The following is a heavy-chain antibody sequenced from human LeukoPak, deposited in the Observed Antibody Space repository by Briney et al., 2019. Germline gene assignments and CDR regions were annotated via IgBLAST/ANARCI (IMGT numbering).Heavy chain of an antibody. CDR1: GFIFVDYG. V-gene: IGHV3-20*04. J-gene: IGHJ4*02. Sequence: PGGSLRLSCAASGFIFVDYGMSWVRQAPGKGLEWVSGINWNGGSTGYADSVKGRFTISRDNAKNSLYLQMNSLRAEEDTALYYCARDAPTVGVDYWGQGTLVTVSS. CDR2: INWNGGST. CDR3: ARDAPTVGVDY.